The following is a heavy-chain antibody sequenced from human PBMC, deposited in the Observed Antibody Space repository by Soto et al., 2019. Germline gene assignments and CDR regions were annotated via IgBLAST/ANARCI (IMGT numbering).Heavy chain of an antibody. Sequence: GGSLRLSCAASGFTFSSYGMHWVRQAPGKGLEWVAVISYDGSNKYYADSVKGRFTISRDNSKNTLYLQMNSLRAEDTAVYYCAKFVGSGGYSYGYGGYYGMDVWGQGTTVTVSS. CDR3: AKFVGSGGYSYGYGGYYGMDV. V-gene: IGHV3-30*18. D-gene: IGHD5-18*01. CDR1: GFTFSSYG. CDR2: ISYDGSNK. J-gene: IGHJ6*02.